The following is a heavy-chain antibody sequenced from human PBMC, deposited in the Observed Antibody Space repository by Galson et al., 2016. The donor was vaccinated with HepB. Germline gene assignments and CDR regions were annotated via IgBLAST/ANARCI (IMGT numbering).Heavy chain of an antibody. CDR1: GFTFSTYA. CDR2: ISGSGDTT. D-gene: IGHD6-19*01. Sequence: SLRLSCAGTGFTFSTYAMGWVRQAPGKRLEWVSAISGSGDTTYYADSVKGRFSISRDNSKNTLYLQMTGLKTEDTAVYYCTTVLSTASMSGWYDWGFDSWGQGTLVTVSS. J-gene: IGHJ4*02. V-gene: IGHV3-23*01. CDR3: TTVLSTASMSGWYDWGFDS.